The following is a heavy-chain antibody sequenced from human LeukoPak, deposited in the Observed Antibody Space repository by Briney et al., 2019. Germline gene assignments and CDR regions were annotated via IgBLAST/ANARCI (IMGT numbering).Heavy chain of an antibody. J-gene: IGHJ1*01. CDR2: IYCSGST. Sequence: SETLSLTCTVSGGSISSYYWSWIRQPPGKGLEWIGYIYCSGSTNYNPSLKSRVTISVDTSKNQFSLKLSSVTAADTAVDYCAREHNWNYVAYFQHWGQGTLVTVSS. CDR3: AREHNWNYVAYFQH. CDR1: GGSISSYY. D-gene: IGHD1-7*01. V-gene: IGHV4-59*01.